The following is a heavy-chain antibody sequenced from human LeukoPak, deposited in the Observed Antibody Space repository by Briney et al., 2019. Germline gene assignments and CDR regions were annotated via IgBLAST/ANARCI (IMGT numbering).Heavy chain of an antibody. Sequence: GGSLRLSCAVSGITLSNYGMSWVRQAPGKGLEWVAGITGRGGSTNYADSVKGRSTISRDNPKNTLYLQMNSLRAEDTAVYFCAKRGIVIRAVIIVGFNTEAYYFDYWGQGALVTVSS. CDR2: ITGRGGST. D-gene: IGHD3-10*01. CDR3: AKRGIVIRAVIIVGFNTEAYYFDY. J-gene: IGHJ4*02. CDR1: GITLSNYG. V-gene: IGHV3-23*01.